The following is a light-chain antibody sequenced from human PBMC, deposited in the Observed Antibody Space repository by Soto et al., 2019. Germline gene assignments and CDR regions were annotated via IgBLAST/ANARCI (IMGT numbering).Light chain of an antibody. V-gene: IGKV1-39*01. J-gene: IGKJ4*01. CDR3: QQSHRMPLT. CDR2: AAS. Sequence: DIQMTQSPSSLSASVGDRVTITCRASQSISHYLNWYQQKPGKAPKFMIYAASRLQSGVPPRFSGSGSGTDFTLTISSLQPADFATYYCQQSHRMPLTFGGGTKVEI. CDR1: QSISHY.